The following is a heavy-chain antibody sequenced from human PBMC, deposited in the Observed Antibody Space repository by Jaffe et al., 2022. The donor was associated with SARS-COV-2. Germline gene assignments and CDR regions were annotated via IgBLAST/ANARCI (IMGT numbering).Heavy chain of an antibody. CDR1: GGSISSNTYY. V-gene: IGHV4-39*01. CDR2: IYYSGST. CDR3: ARRRVDGYNYYYYMDV. D-gene: IGHD2-21*02. Sequence: QLQLQESGPGLVKPSETLSLTCTVSGGSISSNTYYWGWIRQPPGKGLEWIASIYYSGSTYYNPSLKSRVTISVDTSKNQFSLKLSSVTAADTAVYYCARRRVDGYNYYYYMDVWGKGTTVTVSS. J-gene: IGHJ6*03.